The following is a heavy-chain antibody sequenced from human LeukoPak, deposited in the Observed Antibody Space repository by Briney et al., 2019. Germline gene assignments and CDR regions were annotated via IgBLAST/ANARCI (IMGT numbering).Heavy chain of an antibody. Sequence: ASVKVSCKASGYTFTSYGISWVRQAPGQGLEWMGWISTYSGNTLYEQKVQGRVTMTTDTSTSTADMELRSLRSDDTAKYYCARVTSIYKYGPRNPFDMWGQGTMVTVSS. J-gene: IGHJ3*02. CDR1: GYTFTSYG. D-gene: IGHD5-18*01. V-gene: IGHV1-18*01. CDR3: ARVTSIYKYGPRNPFDM. CDR2: ISTYSGNT.